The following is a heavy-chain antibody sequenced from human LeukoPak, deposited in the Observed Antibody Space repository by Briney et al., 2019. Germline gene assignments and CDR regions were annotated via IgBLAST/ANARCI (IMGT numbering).Heavy chain of an antibody. CDR1: GYTFTTSW. CDR3: VCSGDGSGGSFKY. D-gene: IGHD3-10*01. CDR2: IYPGDSDT. Sequence: GESLKTSCQGSGYTFTTSWIGWVRQMPGKGLEWVGIIYPGDSDTRYRPSFQGQVTILADKSISTAYLQWTSLKTSDTAIYYCVCSGDGSGGSFKYWGQGTLVTVSS. V-gene: IGHV5-51*01. J-gene: IGHJ4*02.